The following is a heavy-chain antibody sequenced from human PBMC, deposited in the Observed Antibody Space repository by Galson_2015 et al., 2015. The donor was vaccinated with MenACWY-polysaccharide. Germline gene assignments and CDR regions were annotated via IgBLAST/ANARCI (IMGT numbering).Heavy chain of an antibody. D-gene: IGHD6-19*01. Sequence: FPSCGDSVSSNSAAWCWICQSASLGREWLGWVYYRARWFSGYALVVEGRITINADTSKNQVPLQMNSVTPEDTAVYYCAIPGTVGGSVSSFDCWGQGNLVIVSS. J-gene: IGHJ4*02. CDR3: AIPGTVGGSVSSFDC. V-gene: IGHV6-1*01. CDR1: GDSVSSNSAA. CDR2: VYYRARWFS.